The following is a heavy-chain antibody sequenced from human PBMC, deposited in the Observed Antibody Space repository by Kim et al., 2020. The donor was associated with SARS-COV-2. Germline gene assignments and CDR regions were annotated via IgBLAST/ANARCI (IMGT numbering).Heavy chain of an antibody. CDR3: AKVSDFWSGYYAPPGY. CDR2: ISGSGGST. D-gene: IGHD3-3*01. V-gene: IGHV3-23*01. J-gene: IGHJ4*02. Sequence: GGSLRLSCAASGFTFSSYAMSWVRQAPGKGLEWVSAISGSGGSTYYADSVKGRFTISRDNSKNTLYLQMNSLRAEDTAVYYCAKVSDFWSGYYAPPGYWGQGTLVTVSS. CDR1: GFTFSSYA.